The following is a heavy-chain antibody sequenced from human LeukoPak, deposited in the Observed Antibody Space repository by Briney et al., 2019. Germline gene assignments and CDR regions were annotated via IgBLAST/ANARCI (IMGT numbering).Heavy chain of an antibody. Sequence: ASVKVSCKASGYTFTNYAVHWVRQAPGQRLECMGWINAGNGNTKYSQNFQGRVTITRDTSASTAYMELSSLRSEDTAVYYCARGRGSYTRDLDYWGQGTLVTVSS. D-gene: IGHD1-26*01. CDR2: INAGNGNT. V-gene: IGHV1-3*01. CDR1: GYTFTNYA. J-gene: IGHJ4*02. CDR3: ARGRGSYTRDLDY.